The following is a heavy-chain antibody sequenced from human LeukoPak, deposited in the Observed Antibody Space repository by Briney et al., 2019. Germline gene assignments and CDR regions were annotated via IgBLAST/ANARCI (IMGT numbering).Heavy chain of an antibody. D-gene: IGHD3-10*01. J-gene: IGHJ3*02. CDR1: GGTFSSYA. CDR2: IIPILGIA. CDR3: ARDGRGDVLWFGELSSRDAFDI. V-gene: IGHV1-69*04. Sequence: ASVKVSCEASGGTFSSYAISWVRQAPGQGLEWMGRIIPILGIANYAQKFQGRVTITADKSTSTAYMELRSLRSDDTAVYYCARDGRGDVLWFGELSSRDAFDIWGQGTMVTVSS.